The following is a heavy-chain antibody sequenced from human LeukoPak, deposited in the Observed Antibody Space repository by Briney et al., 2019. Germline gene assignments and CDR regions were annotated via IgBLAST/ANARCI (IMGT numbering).Heavy chain of an antibody. CDR3: ARSAGRLSPIDD. V-gene: IGHV3-64*04. CDR1: GFPFSSYA. D-gene: IGHD2-21*02. J-gene: IGHJ4*02. CDR2: ISDSGGST. Sequence: PGGSLRLSCSASGFPFSSYAMHWVRQAPGKGLEYVSAISDSGGSTYYADAVKGRFTISRDNAKNSLSLQMSSLRAEDTALYFCARSAGRLSPIDDWGQGTLVTVSS.